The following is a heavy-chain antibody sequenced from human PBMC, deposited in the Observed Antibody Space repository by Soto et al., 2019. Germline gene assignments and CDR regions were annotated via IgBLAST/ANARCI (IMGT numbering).Heavy chain of an antibody. CDR3: ARLDIKFSSSSYYYYGMDV. J-gene: IGHJ6*01. CDR1: GFTFSSYA. D-gene: IGHD6-6*01. V-gene: IGHV3-30-3*01. CDR2: ISYDGSNK. Sequence: QVQLVESGGGVVQPGRSLRLSCAASGFTFSSYAMHWVRQAPGKGLEWVAVISYDGSNKYYADSVKGRFTISRDNSKNTLYLQMNSLRAEDTAVYYCARLDIKFSSSSYYYYGMDVW.